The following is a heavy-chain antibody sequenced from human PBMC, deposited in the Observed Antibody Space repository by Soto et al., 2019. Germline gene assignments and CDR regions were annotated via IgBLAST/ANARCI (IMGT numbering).Heavy chain of an antibody. V-gene: IGHV3-33*01. J-gene: IGHJ4*02. CDR3: ARQWLPRQPYLDS. CDR1: GFSFSTFD. D-gene: IGHD6-19*01. CDR2: IWSDESNK. Sequence: QVQLVESGGGVVQPGRSLRLSCAASGFSFSTFDMHWVRQTPGKGLEWVGIIWSDESNKYYAESVKGRFTISRDNSKDTLYLQMNYLRVEDTAVYYCARQWLPRQPYLDSWGQGTLVTVSS.